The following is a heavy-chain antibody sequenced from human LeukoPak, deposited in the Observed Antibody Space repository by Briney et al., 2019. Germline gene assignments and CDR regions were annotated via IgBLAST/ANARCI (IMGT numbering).Heavy chain of an antibody. J-gene: IGHJ4*02. CDR3: AKVYSYGDYYFDY. V-gene: IGHV3-23*01. CDR2: ISGSGGST. D-gene: IGHD4-17*01. Sequence: PGGSLRLSCAASGFTFSSYAMSWVRQAPGKGLEWVSAISGSGGSTYYADSVKGRFTISRDNSKNTLYLQMNSLRAEDMAVYYCAKVYSYGDYYFDYWGQGTLVTVSS. CDR1: GFTFSSYA.